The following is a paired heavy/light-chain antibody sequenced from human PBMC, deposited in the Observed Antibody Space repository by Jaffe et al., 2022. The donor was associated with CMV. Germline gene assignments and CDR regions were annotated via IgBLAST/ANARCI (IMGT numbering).Heavy chain of an antibody. CDR3: ARVQAKGPARGVEGGRPILTGYFFPYYYYGMDV. V-gene: IGHV4-59*01. Sequence: QVQLQESGPGLVKPSETLSLTCTVSGGSISSYYWSWIRQPPGKGLEWIGYIYYSGSTNYNPSLKSRVTISVDTSKNQFSLKLSSVTAADTAVYYCARVQAKGPARGVEGGRPILTGYFFPYYYYGMDVWGQGTTVTVSS. D-gene: IGHD3-9*01. J-gene: IGHJ6*02. CDR2: IYYSGST. CDR1: GGSISSYY.
Light chain of an antibody. CDR2: AAS. CDR3: QQYYSFPWT. Sequence: VIWMTQSPSLLSASTGDRVTISCRMSQGISSYLAWYQQKPGKAPELLIYAASTLQSGVPSRFSGSGSGTDFTLTISCLQSEDFATYYCQQYYSFPWTFGQGTKVEIK. J-gene: IGKJ1*01. V-gene: IGKV1D-8*01. CDR1: QGISSY.